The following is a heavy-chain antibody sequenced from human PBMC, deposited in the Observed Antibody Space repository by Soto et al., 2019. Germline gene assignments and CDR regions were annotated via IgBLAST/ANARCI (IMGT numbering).Heavy chain of an antibody. CDR3: AKYPPAYCGGACYSSEDDAFDI. D-gene: IGHD2-21*02. Sequence: QVQLVESGGGVVQPGRSLRLSCAASGFTFSSYGMHWVRQAPGKGLEWVAVISYDGSNKYYADSVKGRFTISRDNSKHTLSLQMISLRAEDTAVCSCAKYPPAYCGGACYSSEDDAFDIWGQGTMVTVSS. CDR1: GFTFSSYG. V-gene: IGHV3-30*18. J-gene: IGHJ3*02. CDR2: ISYDGSNK.